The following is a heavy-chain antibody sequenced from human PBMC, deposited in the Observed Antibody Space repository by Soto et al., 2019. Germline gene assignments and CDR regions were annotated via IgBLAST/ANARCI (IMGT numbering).Heavy chain of an antibody. Sequence: EVQLLESGGVLVQPGGSLRLSCAASGLTFSSHAMTWVRQAPGKGLEWVLTISDSGGSSYYADSVKGRFTISRDNSKNTLYLKLDSLRAEDTAVYYCAKVGVWGQGTVVTVSS. V-gene: IGHV3-23*01. CDR3: AKVGV. CDR1: GLTFSSHA. J-gene: IGHJ4*02. D-gene: IGHD3-16*01. CDR2: ISDSGGSS.